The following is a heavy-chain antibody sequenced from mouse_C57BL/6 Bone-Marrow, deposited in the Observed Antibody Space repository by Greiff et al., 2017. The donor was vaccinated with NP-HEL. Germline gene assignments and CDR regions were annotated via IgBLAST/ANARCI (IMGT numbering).Heavy chain of an antibody. J-gene: IGHJ1*03. D-gene: IGHD1-1*01. V-gene: IGHV5-12*01. CDR3: ARHAFITTVVATEYFDV. CDR1: GFTFSDYY. CDR2: ISNGGGST. Sequence: DVMLVESGGGLVQPGGSLKLSCAASGFTFSDYYMYWVRQTPEKRLEWVAYISNGGGSTYYPDTVKGRFTISRDNAKNTLYLQMSRLKSEDTAMYYCARHAFITTVVATEYFDVWGTGTTVTVSS.